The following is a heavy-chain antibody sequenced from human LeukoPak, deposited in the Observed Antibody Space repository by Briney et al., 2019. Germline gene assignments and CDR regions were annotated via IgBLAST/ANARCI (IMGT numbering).Heavy chain of an antibody. V-gene: IGHV3-7*01. CDR1: GFTFSSSW. J-gene: IGHJ4*02. Sequence: GGSRRLSCAASGFTFSSSWMIWVRQAPGKGLEWVANIKQDGSEKYYVDSVKGRFTISRDNAKNSLYLQMNSLRAEDTAVYYCARDIRTVTTEYWGQGTLVTVSS. CDR2: IKQDGSEK. CDR3: ARDIRTVTTEY. D-gene: IGHD4-17*01.